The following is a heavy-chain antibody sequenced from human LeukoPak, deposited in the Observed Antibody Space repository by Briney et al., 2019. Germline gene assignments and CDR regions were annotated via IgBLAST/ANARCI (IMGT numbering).Heavy chain of an antibody. Sequence: PGGSLRLSCAPPGFTFSSYGIHWVRQTPGEGLEWVSVISGGGDSADYADSMKGRFTISRDNSKNTLYLQMNSLRAEDTALYYCAKLGCTGTFCYGNYWGQGTLVTVSS. CDR1: GFTFSSYG. V-gene: IGHV3-23*01. D-gene: IGHD2-2*01. J-gene: IGHJ4*02. CDR2: ISGGGDSA. CDR3: AKLGCTGTFCYGNY.